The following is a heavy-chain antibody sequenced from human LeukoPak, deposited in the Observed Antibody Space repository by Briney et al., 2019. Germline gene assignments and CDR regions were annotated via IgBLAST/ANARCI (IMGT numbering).Heavy chain of an antibody. CDR3: AREGCSGGSCWHNWFDP. Sequence: GGSLRLSCAASGFTFGSYAMHWVRQAPGKGLEYVSAISSNGGSTYYANSVKGRFTISRDNSKNTLYLQMGSLRAEDMAVYYCAREGCSGGSCWHNWFDPWGQGTLVTVSS. V-gene: IGHV3-64*01. D-gene: IGHD2-15*01. CDR2: ISSNGGST. J-gene: IGHJ5*02. CDR1: GFTFGSYA.